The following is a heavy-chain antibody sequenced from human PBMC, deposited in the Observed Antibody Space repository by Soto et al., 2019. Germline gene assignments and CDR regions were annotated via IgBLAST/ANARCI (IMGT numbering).Heavy chain of an antibody. CDR2: ISGSGGST. CDR1: GFTFSSYA. D-gene: IGHD3-16*01. J-gene: IGHJ6*02. CDR3: ATQGLTPRSMDV. V-gene: IGHV3-23*01. Sequence: EVQLLESGGGLVQPGGSLRLSCAASGFTFSSYAMSWVRQAPGKGLEWVSAISGSGGSTNYADSVKGRFTISRDNSKNTLYLQMNSLRAEDTAVYYCATQGLTPRSMDVWGQGTTVTVSS.